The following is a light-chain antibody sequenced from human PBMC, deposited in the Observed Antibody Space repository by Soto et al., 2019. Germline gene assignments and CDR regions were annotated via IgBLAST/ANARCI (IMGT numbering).Light chain of an antibody. CDR2: GAS. V-gene: IGKV3-20*01. CDR3: QQYRSSPLT. J-gene: IGKJ4*01. CDR1: QSVSSSY. Sequence: EIVLTQSPGTLSLSPGERATLSCRASQSVSSSYLAWYQQKPGQAPRLLIYGASGRTTGNPDRCSGSGAGTGFTLNNSRLEPEDWAGDYCQQYRSSPLTFGGGTKVEIK.